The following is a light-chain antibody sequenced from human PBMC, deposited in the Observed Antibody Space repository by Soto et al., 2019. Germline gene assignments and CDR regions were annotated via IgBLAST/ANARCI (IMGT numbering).Light chain of an antibody. CDR3: QEYKDYTWT. V-gene: IGKV1-5*01. Sequence: IQVPKSPSSLSASVGARLPITGRASQSISSWLAWYQQKPGKAPKLLIYDASSLESGVPSRFSGSGSGTEFTLTISSLQPDDFTTFYCQEYKDYTWTFGEGSKVDIK. CDR1: QSISSW. J-gene: IGKJ1*01. CDR2: DAS.